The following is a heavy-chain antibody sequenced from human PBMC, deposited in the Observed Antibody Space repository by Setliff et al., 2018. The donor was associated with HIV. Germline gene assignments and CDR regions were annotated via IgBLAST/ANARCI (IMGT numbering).Heavy chain of an antibody. CDR1: GGSISSGYYY. V-gene: IGHV4-31*03. CDR2: TYYSGST. Sequence: SETLSLTCTVSGGSISSGYYYWSWIRQHPGKGLEWIGYTYYSGSTYYNPSLKSRVTISIDTSENQFSLKLSSVTAADTAVYFCAQGESGNQWELPFDYWGQGALVTVSS. CDR3: AQGESGNQWELPFDY. D-gene: IGHD1-26*01. J-gene: IGHJ4*02.